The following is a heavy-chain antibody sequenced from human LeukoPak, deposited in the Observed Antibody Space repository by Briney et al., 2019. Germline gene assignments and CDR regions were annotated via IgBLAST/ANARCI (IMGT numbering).Heavy chain of an antibody. CDR2: IRSKGYGGTT. CDR3: TTDGVGVEGATYDN. CDR1: AFPFGDYA. V-gene: IGHV3-49*04. Sequence: PGGSLRLSCTTSAFPFGDYAISWVRQAPGKGLEWVSFIRSKGYGGTTEYAASVEDRFTISRDDSKSIAYLQMNSLKTEDTAVYYCTTDGVGVEGATYDNWGQGTLVSVSS. D-gene: IGHD1-26*01. J-gene: IGHJ4*02.